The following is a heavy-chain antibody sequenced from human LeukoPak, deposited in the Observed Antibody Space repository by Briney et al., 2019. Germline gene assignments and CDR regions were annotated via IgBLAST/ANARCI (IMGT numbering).Heavy chain of an antibody. CDR3: ARDLFDDSSGSFSAFDI. CDR2: IIPIFGTV. J-gene: IGHJ3*02. V-gene: IGHV1-69*05. CDR1: GGTFSSYA. D-gene: IGHD3-22*01. Sequence: SVKVSCKASGGTFSSYAISWVRQAPGQGLEWVGGIIPIFGTVNYAQQFQGRVTITTDESTSTAYMELSSLRSEDTAVYYCARDLFDDSSGSFSAFDIWGQGTMVTVSS.